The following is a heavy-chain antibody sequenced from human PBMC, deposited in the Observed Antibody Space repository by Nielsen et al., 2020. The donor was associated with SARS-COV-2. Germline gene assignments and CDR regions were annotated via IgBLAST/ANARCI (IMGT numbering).Heavy chain of an antibody. D-gene: IGHD6-19*01. CDR3: ARLPSYSSGWYSP. CDR1: GGSISSYY. J-gene: IGHJ5*02. CDR2: IYYSGST. Sequence: GSLRLSCTVSGGSISSYYWSWIRQPPGKGLEWIGYIYYSGSTNYNPSLKSRVTISVDTSKNQFSLKLSSVTAADTAVYYCARLPSYSSGWYSPWGQGTLVTVSS. V-gene: IGHV4-59*01.